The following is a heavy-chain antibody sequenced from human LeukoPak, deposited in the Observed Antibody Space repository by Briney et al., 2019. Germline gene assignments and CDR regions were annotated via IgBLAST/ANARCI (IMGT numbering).Heavy chain of an antibody. CDR3: ARRGYHDSSGYDY. Sequence: GGSLRLSCAASGFPFSSYPMNWVRQAPGKGLEWVSSISGRSADIYYADSVKGRFTISRDNAKNSVFLQMNNLRVEDTAICYCARRGYHDSSGYDYWGQGTPVTVSS. D-gene: IGHD3-22*01. CDR2: ISGRSADI. J-gene: IGHJ4*02. V-gene: IGHV3-21*06. CDR1: GFPFSSYP.